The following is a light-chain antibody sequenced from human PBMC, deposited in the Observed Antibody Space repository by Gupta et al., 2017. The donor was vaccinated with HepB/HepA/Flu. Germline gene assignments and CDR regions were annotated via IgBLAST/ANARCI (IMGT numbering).Light chain of an antibody. CDR2: KVD. CDR1: SSDIGSYNR. V-gene: IGLV2-18*02. Sequence: QSAVTQPPSVSGSPEQSVTISCTGTSSDIGSYNRVSWYQQSPGTAPKLIIYKVDNRPSGVPDRFSGSKSGNTASLTISGLQTEDEADYYCSSYTTSSTYVFGIGTKVTVL. CDR3: SSYTTSSTYV. J-gene: IGLJ1*01.